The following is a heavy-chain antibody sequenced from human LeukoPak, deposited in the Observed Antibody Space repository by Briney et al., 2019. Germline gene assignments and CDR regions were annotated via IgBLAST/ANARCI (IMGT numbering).Heavy chain of an antibody. Sequence: GGSLRLSCAASGFTFDDYTMHWVRQAPGKGLEWVSVIYSGGSTYYTDSVKGRFTISRDNSKNTLYLQMNNLRAEDTAVYYCATARGVFDIWGQGTMVTVSS. CDR2: IYSGGST. D-gene: IGHD2-15*01. V-gene: IGHV3-66*01. J-gene: IGHJ3*02. CDR1: GFTFDDYT. CDR3: ATARGVFDI.